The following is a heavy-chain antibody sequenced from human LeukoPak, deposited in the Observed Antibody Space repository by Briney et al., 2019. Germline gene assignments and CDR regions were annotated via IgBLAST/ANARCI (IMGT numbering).Heavy chain of an antibody. CDR1: GFTFGDYA. CDR2: IRSKAYGGTT. V-gene: IGHV3-49*04. D-gene: IGHD1-26*01. CDR3: TRSGNLDP. J-gene: IGHJ5*02. Sequence: GGSLRLSCTASGFTFGDYAMSWARQAPGKGLEWVGFIRSKAYGGTTEYAASVKGRFTISRDDSKSIAYLQVNSLKTEDTAVYYCTRSGNLDPWGQGTLVTVSS.